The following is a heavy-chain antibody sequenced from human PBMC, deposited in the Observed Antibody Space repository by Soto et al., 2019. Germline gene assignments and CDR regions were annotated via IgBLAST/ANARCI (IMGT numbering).Heavy chain of an antibody. CDR3: AREEGGYGMDV. D-gene: IGHD3-16*01. CDR1: GGSFSGYY. J-gene: IGHJ6*02. V-gene: IGHV4-34*01. Sequence: QVQLQQCGAGLLKPSETLSLTCAVYGGSFSGYYWSWIRQPPGKGLEWIGETNHSGSTNYNPSLKSRVTIALDTSKNQFSLKLSSVSAADTAVYYCAREEGGYGMDVWGQGTTVTVSS. CDR2: TNHSGST.